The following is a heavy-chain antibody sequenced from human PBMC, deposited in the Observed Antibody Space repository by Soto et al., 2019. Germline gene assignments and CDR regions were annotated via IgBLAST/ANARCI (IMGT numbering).Heavy chain of an antibody. D-gene: IGHD2-2*02. Sequence: TSETLSLTCTVSGGSISSYYWSWIRQPPGKGLEWIGYIYYSGSTNYNPSLKSRVTISVDTSKNQFSLKLSSVTAADTAVYYCARSDCSSTSCYTRGFDYWGQGTLVTVS. CDR3: ARSDCSSTSCYTRGFDY. J-gene: IGHJ4*02. CDR2: IYYSGST. V-gene: IGHV4-59*01. CDR1: GGSISSYY.